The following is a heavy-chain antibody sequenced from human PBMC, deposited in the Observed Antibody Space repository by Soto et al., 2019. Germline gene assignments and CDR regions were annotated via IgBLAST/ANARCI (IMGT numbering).Heavy chain of an antibody. J-gene: IGHJ4*02. V-gene: IGHV3-23*01. Sequence: ETLSLTCAVYGGSFSGYYWSWIRQAPGKGLEWVAAISGSGGSKYYADSVKGRFTISRDNSKNTLYLQMNSLRAEDTAVYYCAKGGIAAAGLFFDYWGQGTLVTVSS. CDR1: GGSFSGYY. CDR3: AKGGIAAAGLFFDY. CDR2: ISGSGGSK. D-gene: IGHD6-13*01.